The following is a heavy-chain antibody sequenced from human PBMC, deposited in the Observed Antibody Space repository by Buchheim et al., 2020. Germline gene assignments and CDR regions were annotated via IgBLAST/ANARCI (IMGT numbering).Heavy chain of an antibody. CDR1: GFTFSSYG. Sequence: QVQLVESGGGVVQPGRSLRLSCAASGFTFSSYGMHWVRQAPGKGPEWVAVIWYDGSNKYYADSVKGRFTISRDNSKNTLYLQMNSLRAEDTAVYYCARDFIAAAGPFDYWGQGTL. CDR3: ARDFIAAAGPFDY. D-gene: IGHD6-13*01. J-gene: IGHJ4*02. CDR2: IWYDGSNK. V-gene: IGHV3-33*01.